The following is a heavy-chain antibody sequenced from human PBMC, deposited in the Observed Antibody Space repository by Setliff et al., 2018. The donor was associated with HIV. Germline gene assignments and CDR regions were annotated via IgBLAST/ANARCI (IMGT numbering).Heavy chain of an antibody. CDR2: INSDGSST. CDR1: GFTFSSYW. D-gene: IGHD6-13*01. CDR3: SRSTWFGSWYYFDY. Sequence: GGSLRLSCAASGFTFSSYWMHWVRQAPGKGLVWVSRINSDGSSTSYADSVKGRFTISRDNAKNTLYLQMNSLRAEDTAVYYCSRSTWFGSWYYFDYWGQGTLVTVSS. V-gene: IGHV3-74*01. J-gene: IGHJ4*02.